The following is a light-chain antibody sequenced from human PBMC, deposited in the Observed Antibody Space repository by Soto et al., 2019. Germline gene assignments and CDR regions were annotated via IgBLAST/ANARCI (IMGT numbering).Light chain of an antibody. CDR2: DVT. Sequence: QAALTPPSSVSGAPWQAITLSCPGNSSDVGAYNYVSWYQQYPGRAPKLMIYDVTNRPSGVSNRFSGSKSGNTASLTISGLQAEDEADYYCSSYTASSTRVFGTGTKVTVL. J-gene: IGLJ1*01. V-gene: IGLV2-14*03. CDR1: SSDVGAYNY. CDR3: SSYTASSTRV.